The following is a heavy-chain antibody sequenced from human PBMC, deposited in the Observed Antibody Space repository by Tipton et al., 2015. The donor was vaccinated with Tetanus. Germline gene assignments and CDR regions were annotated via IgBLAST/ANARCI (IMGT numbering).Heavy chain of an antibody. J-gene: IGHJ4*02. D-gene: IGHD6-13*01. Sequence: GLVKPSGTLSLTCAVSGGSISSSNWWSWVRQPPGKGLEWIGEIYHSGSTNYNPSLKSRVTISVDKSKNQFSLKLSSVTAADTAVYYCARHLLGIAAALYYFDYWGQGTLVTVSS. CDR1: GGSISSSNW. CDR3: ARHLLGIAAALYYFDY. CDR2: IYHSGST. V-gene: IGHV4-4*02.